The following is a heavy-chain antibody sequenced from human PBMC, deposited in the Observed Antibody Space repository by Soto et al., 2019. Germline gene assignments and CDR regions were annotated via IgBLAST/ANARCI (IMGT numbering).Heavy chain of an antibody. D-gene: IGHD4-17*01. Sequence: EVQLLESGGGLVQPGGSLRLSCAASGFTLSNYAMNWVRQAPGKGLEWVSVISAGGGSTYYADSVKGRFTISGDTSKNTLYLQMNSLRAEDTAVYYCAKTTVVTWDVWGQGTTVTVSS. V-gene: IGHV3-23*01. CDR3: AKTTVVTWDV. CDR2: ISAGGGST. J-gene: IGHJ6*02. CDR1: GFTLSNYA.